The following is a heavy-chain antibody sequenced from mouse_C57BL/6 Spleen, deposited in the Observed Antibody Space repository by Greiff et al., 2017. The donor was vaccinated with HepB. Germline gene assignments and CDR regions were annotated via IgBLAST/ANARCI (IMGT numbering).Heavy chain of an antibody. D-gene: IGHD2-4*01. CDR1: GYSITSGYD. V-gene: IGHV3-1*01. CDR3: ARVYDYPDY. CDR2: ISYSGST. Sequence: VQLQQSGPGMVKPSQSLSLTCTVTGYSITSGYDWHWIRHFPGNKLEWMGYISYSGSTNYNPSLKSRISITHDTSKNHFFLKLNSVTTEDTATYYCARVYDYPDYWGQGTTLTVSS. J-gene: IGHJ2*01.